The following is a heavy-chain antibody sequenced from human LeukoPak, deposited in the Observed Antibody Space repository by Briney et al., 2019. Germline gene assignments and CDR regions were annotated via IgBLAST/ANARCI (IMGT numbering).Heavy chain of an antibody. CDR3: ARGVGVRGVVSQPLEY. CDR2: ITGSGGNT. V-gene: IGHV3-23*01. CDR1: GFTFDDYA. Sequence: GRSLRLSCAASGFTFDDYAMHWVRQAPGKGLEWVSGITGSGGNTYFADSVKGRFTLSRDNSKNTLYLHMNNLRADDTAVYYCARGVGVRGVVSQPLEYWAQGTLVIVSS. J-gene: IGHJ4*02. D-gene: IGHD3-10*01.